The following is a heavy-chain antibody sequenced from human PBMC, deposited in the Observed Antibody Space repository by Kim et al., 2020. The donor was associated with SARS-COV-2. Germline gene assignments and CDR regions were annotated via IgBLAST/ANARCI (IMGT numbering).Heavy chain of an antibody. D-gene: IGHD3-16*02. CDR2: YTSGRT. CDR3: ASALGH. V-gene: IGHV4-4*07. Sequence: YTSGRTNYNPSLQSRVTMSIDMSKNQFSLKLSSVTAAATAVYYCASALGHWGQGTLVTVSS. J-gene: IGHJ4*02.